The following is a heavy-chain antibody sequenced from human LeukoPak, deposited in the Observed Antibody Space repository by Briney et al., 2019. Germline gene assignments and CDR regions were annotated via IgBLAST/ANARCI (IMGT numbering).Heavy chain of an antibody. CDR1: GFTFSNYA. CDR2: VSGGGGGT. V-gene: IGHV3-23*01. CDR3: AKCIRGYYWYFDD. J-gene: IGHJ4*02. Sequence: PGGSLRLSYAASGFTFSNYAMSWVRQAPGKGLEWVSTVSGGGGGTYYADSVKGQFTISRDNSKNTLYLQMNSLRPEDTAVYYCAKCIRGYYWYFDDWGQGTLVTVSS. D-gene: IGHD3-22*01.